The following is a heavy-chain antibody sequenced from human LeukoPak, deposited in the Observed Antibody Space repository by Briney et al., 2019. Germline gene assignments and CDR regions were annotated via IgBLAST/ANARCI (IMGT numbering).Heavy chain of an antibody. Sequence: NSSETLSLTCTVSGASITSYYWNWIRQPPGKGLEWIGYFYYSGSDNYNPSLKSRITISVDTSKNQFSLKLSSVTAADTAVYYCVRGYCSGATCYHFDYWGQGPRSPSPQ. CDR1: GASITSYY. CDR3: VRGYCSGATCYHFDY. V-gene: IGHV4-59*01. D-gene: IGHD2-15*01. J-gene: IGHJ4*02. CDR2: FYYSGSD.